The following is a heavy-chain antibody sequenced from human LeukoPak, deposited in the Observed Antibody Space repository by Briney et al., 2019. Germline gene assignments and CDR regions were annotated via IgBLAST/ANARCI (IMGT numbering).Heavy chain of an antibody. CDR2: ISSSGGTI. CDR3: ARELTDYFEY. CDR1: GFTFSDYY. J-gene: IGHJ4*02. Sequence: GGALRLSCAASGFTFSDYYMSWIRQAPGKGLECVSYISSSGGTIYYADSVKGRFTISRDNAKNSLYLQMNSLRAEDTAVYYCARELTDYFEYWGQGTLVTVSS. D-gene: IGHD3-9*01. V-gene: IGHV3-11*01.